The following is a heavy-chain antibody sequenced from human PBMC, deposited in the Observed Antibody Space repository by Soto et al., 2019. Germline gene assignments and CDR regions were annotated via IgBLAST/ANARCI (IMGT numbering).Heavy chain of an antibody. J-gene: IGHJ6*02. V-gene: IGHV3-33*01. Sequence: GGSLRLSCSASGFTFSSYGIHWVRQAPGEGLEWVAVIWYDGSNKYYADSVKGRFTISRDNSKNTLYLQMNSMRAEDTAVYYCAREGKKLAPDDYYYYGMDVWGQGTTVTV. CDR1: GFTFSSYG. CDR3: AREGKKLAPDDYYYYGMDV. D-gene: IGHD6-6*01. CDR2: IWYDGSNK.